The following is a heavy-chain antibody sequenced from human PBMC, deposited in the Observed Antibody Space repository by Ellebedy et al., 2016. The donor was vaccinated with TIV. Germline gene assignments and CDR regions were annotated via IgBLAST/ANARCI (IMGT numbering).Heavy chain of an antibody. J-gene: IGHJ6*02. V-gene: IGHV3-30-3*01. CDR1: GFTFSSNA. CDR3: ARESVAVTNGFYYYYSLDV. Sequence: GESLKISCAASGFTFSSNAMHWVRQAPGKGLEWVAVISSDETNKYYADSVKGRFTISSDDSKNTVSLQMNSLRAEDTAIYYCARESVAVTNGFYYYYSLDVWGQGTTVTVSS. CDR2: ISSDETNK. D-gene: IGHD1-26*01.